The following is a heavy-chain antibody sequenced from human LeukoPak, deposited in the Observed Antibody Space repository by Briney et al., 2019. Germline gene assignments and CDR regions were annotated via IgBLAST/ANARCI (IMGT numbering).Heavy chain of an antibody. CDR2: VFYPGST. J-gene: IGHJ4*02. D-gene: IGHD6-13*01. CDR1: GGPIDRHD. CDR3: ASRPAGSTWYGVFDY. V-gene: IGHV4-59*11. Sequence: KPSETLSLTCTVSGGPIDRHDWSWIRQPPGKGLECIGYVFYPGSTNYNPSLKSRVTMSLDTSRDQFSLRLTSVTAADTAIYYCASRPAGSTWYGVFDYWSRGTLVTVSS.